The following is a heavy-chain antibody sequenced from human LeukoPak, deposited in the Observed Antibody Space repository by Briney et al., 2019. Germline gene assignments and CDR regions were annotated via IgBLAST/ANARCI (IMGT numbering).Heavy chain of an antibody. CDR1: GYTFTSYG. CDR3: ARDPKEQLVRGNAFDI. CDR2: ISAYNGNT. V-gene: IGHV1-18*01. J-gene: IGHJ3*02. D-gene: IGHD6-13*01. Sequence: ASVKVSCKASGYTFTSYGISWVRQAPGQGLEWMGWISAYNGNTNYAQKLQGRVTMTTDTSTSTAYMELRSLRFDDTAVYYCARDPKEQLVRGNAFDIWGQGTMVTVSS.